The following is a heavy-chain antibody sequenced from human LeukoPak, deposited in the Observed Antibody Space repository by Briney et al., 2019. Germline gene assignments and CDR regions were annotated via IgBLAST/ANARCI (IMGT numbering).Heavy chain of an antibody. J-gene: IGHJ1*01. Sequence: PSQTLSLTCTVSGGSISSGGYYWSWIRQHPGKGLEWIGYIYYSGSTYYNPSLKSRVTISVDTSKNQFSLKLSSVTAADTAVYYWAIWTPVTTSWYEYFQHWGRAPLATVS. CDR2: IYYSGST. D-gene: IGHD4-17*01. CDR3: AIWTPVTTSWYEYFQH. V-gene: IGHV4-31*03. CDR1: GGSISSGGYY.